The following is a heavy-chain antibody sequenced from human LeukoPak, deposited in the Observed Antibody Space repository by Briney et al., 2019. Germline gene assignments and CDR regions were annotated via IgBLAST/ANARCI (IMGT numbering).Heavy chain of an antibody. Sequence: RASVKVSCKASGGTFSSYAISWVRQAPGQGLEWMGGIIPIFGTANYAQKFQGRVTITADESTSTAYMELSSLRSEDTAVYYCARGKDIVATLFDYWGQGTLVTVSS. CDR2: IIPIFGTA. V-gene: IGHV1-69*13. J-gene: IGHJ4*02. CDR3: ARGKDIVATLFDY. D-gene: IGHD5-12*01. CDR1: GGTFSSYA.